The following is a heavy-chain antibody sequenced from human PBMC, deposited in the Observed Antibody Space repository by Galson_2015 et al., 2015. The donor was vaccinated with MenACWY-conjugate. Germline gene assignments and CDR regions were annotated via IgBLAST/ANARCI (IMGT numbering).Heavy chain of an antibody. CDR2: SSPYKGNT. D-gene: IGHD2-2*01. CDR3: ARGGLGYCRSTSCPANWLDP. Sequence: SVKVSCKASGYTFTSYGISWVPQAPGQGLEWVGWSSPYKGNTNYAQKFQGRVTMTTDTPTTTAYMELRSLRSDDTAVYYCARGGLGYCRSTSCPANWLDPWGQGTLVTVSS. J-gene: IGHJ5*02. V-gene: IGHV1-18*04. CDR1: GYTFTSYG.